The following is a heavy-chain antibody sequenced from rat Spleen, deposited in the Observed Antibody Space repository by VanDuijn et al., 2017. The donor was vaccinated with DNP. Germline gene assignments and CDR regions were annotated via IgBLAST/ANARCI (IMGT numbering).Heavy chain of an antibody. J-gene: IGHJ2*01. CDR1: GFTFSNSA. Sequence: EVQLVESGGGLLQPGRSRKLSCAASGFTFSNSAMAWVRQAPTKGLEWVASISISGVTTYYRDSVKGRFTISRDNAENTVYLQMNSLRSEDTATYYCAKGGDYGGFDYWGQGVMVTVSS. CDR2: ISISGVTT. V-gene: IGHV5S23*01. D-gene: IGHD1-11*01. CDR3: AKGGDYGGFDY.